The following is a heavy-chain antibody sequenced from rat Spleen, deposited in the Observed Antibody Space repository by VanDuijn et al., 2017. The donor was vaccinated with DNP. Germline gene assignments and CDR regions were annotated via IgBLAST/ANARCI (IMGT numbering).Heavy chain of an antibody. CDR3: ARWSRYFDY. CDR2: ISYSGST. J-gene: IGHJ2*01. Sequence: EVQLKESGPGLVQPSQTLSLTCSVTGYSITSNYWAWIRKFPGNKMEWMGYISYSGSTNYKPSLKSRISITRDTSESQFFLQLNSVTTEDTATYYCARWSRYFDYWGQGVMVTVSS. CDR1: GYSITSNY. V-gene: IGHV3-1*01.